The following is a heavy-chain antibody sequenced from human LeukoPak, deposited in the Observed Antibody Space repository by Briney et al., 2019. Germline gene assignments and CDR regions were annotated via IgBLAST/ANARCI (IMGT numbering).Heavy chain of an antibody. J-gene: IGHJ3*02. V-gene: IGHV4-59*08. Sequence: SETLSLTCTVSGGSISSYYWSWIRQPPGKGLEWIGYIYYSGSTNYNPSLKSRVTISVDTSKNQFSLKLSSVAAADTAVYYCARRLRFTKTTVTIGAFDIWGQGTMVTVSS. CDR1: GGSISSYY. D-gene: IGHD4-17*01. CDR2: IYYSGST. CDR3: ARRLRFTKTTVTIGAFDI.